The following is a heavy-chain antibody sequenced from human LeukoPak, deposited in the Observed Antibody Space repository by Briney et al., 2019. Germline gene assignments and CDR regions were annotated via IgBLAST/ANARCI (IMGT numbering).Heavy chain of an antibody. CDR1: GGSISSGGYY. J-gene: IGHJ3*02. D-gene: IGHD3-22*01. V-gene: IGHV4-31*03. CDR3: ASHSLYDDYYDSSGYSGHAFDI. CDR2: IYYSGST. Sequence: SETLSLTCTVSGGSISSGGYYWSWIRQHPGKGLEWIGYIYYSGSTYYNPSLKSRVTISVDTSKNQFSLKLSSVTAADTAVYYCASHSLYDDYYDSSGYSGHAFDIWGQGTMVTVSS.